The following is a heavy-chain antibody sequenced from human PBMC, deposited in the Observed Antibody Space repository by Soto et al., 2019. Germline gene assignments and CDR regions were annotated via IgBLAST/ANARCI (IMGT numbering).Heavy chain of an antibody. CDR2: ISGRGGRP. V-gene: IGHV3-23*01. CDR3: GKAKSITTDCYVPDY. CDR1: GFTFSTYT. D-gene: IGHD3-10*01. J-gene: IGHJ4*02. Sequence: EVQLLESGGGLVQPGGSLRLSCVASGFTFSTYTMSWVRQAPGKGLEWVSVISGRGGRPSYADSVQGRFSISRDNPNNTQYQQMNGLSGEDTARYYCGKAKSITTDCYVPDYWGQGTLVTVA.